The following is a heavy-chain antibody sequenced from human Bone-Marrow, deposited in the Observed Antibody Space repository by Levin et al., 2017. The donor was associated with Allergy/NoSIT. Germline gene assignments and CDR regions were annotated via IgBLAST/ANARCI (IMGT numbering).Heavy chain of an antibody. Sequence: PGESLKISCAASGFTFSDYYMAWIRQAPGKGLEWVSYISSTGIYANYADSVRGRFTISRDNAENSLYLQMTSLRAEDMATYFCAAGTTMTGLDYWGQGTLVTVSS. V-gene: IGHV3-11*03. CDR3: AAGTTMTGLDY. D-gene: IGHD4-17*01. CDR1: GFTFSDYY. J-gene: IGHJ4*02. CDR2: ISSTGIYA.